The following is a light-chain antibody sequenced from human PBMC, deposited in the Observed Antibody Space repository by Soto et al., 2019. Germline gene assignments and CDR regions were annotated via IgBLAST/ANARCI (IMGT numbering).Light chain of an antibody. V-gene: IGLV2-14*01. CDR1: SSDVGIYNY. Sequence: QSVLTQPASVSGSPGQSIAISCTGSSSDVGIYNYVSWYQQHPGKVPKLIIYEVTNRPAGVSNRFSGSKSGNTASLTISCLQADEEADYYCSSYRTSSTRVFGTGTKLTVL. CDR2: EVT. J-gene: IGLJ1*01. CDR3: SSYRTSSTRV.